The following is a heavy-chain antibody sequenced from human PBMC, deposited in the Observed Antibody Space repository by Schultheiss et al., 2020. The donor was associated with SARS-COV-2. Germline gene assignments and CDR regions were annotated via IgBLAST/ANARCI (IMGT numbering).Heavy chain of an antibody. J-gene: IGHJ4*02. Sequence: GGSLRLSCAASGFTVSSNYMSWVRQAPGKGLEWVSYISSSSSYTNYADSVKGRFTISRDNAKNSLYLQMNSLRAEDTAVYYCASGVGAHLNGRAYFDYWGQGTLVTVSS. CDR1: GFTVSSNY. D-gene: IGHD1-26*01. V-gene: IGHV3-11*06. CDR2: ISSSSSYT. CDR3: ASGVGAHLNGRAYFDY.